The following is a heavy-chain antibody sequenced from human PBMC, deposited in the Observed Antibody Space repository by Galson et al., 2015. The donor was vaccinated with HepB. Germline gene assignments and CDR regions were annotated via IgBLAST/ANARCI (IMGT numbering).Heavy chain of an antibody. V-gene: IGHV3-9*01. CDR2: ISWNSGSI. Sequence: SLRLSCAASGFTFDDYAMHWVRQAPGKGLEWVSGISWNSGSIGYADSVKGRFTISRDNAKNSLYLQMNSLRAEDTALYYCAKSGSYSYYYYMDVWGKGTTVTVSS. D-gene: IGHD1-26*01. CDR3: AKSGSYSYYYYMDV. CDR1: GFTFDDYA. J-gene: IGHJ6*03.